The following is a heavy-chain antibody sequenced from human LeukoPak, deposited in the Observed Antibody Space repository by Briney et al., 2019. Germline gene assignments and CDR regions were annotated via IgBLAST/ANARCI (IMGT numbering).Heavy chain of an antibody. J-gene: IGHJ4*02. CDR3: ATGYYSSSAVAAYFDY. CDR2: IYYSGST. D-gene: IGHD6-6*01. CDR1: GGSISSSRYY. Sequence: SETLSLTCTVSGGSISSSRYYWGWIRQPPGKGLEWIGSIYYSGSTYYNPSLKSRVTISVDTSKNQFSLKLNSVTATDTAVYYCATGYYSSSAVAAYFDYWGQGILVTVSS. V-gene: IGHV4-39*01.